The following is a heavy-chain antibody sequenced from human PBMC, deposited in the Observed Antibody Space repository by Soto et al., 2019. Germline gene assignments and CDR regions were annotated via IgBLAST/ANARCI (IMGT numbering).Heavy chain of an antibody. CDR1: GFNFRSYG. Sequence: EVQLLESGGGLVKPGGSLRLSCAASGFNFRSYGLSWVRQAPGKGLEWVSDISGSGSVTNYADSVKGRFTISRDNSNNTLTLQMDSRRAEDTAVYYCAKGGVAAARGYFDHWGQGTRVTVSS. J-gene: IGHJ4*02. CDR2: ISGSGSVT. V-gene: IGHV3-23*01. D-gene: IGHD6-13*01. CDR3: AKGGVAAARGYFDH.